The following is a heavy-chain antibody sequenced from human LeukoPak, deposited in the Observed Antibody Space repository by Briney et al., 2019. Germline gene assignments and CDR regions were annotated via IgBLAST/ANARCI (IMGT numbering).Heavy chain of an antibody. CDR3: ARGHYDFWSGYYYRWFDP. J-gene: IGHJ5*02. Sequence: PSETLSLTCDVSGYSITSNNWWGWIRQPPGKGLEWIGYVYYSGSTNYNPSLKSRVTISVDTSKNQFSLKLSSVTAADTAVYYCARGHYDFWSGYYYRWFDPWGQGTLVTVSS. CDR2: VYYSGST. V-gene: IGHV4-28*03. CDR1: GYSITSNNW. D-gene: IGHD3-3*01.